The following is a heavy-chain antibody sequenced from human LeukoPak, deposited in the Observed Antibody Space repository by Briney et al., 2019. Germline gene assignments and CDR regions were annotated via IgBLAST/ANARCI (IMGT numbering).Heavy chain of an antibody. CDR3: ARAPGYCSGGTCYGDYYYGMDV. Sequence: GGSQRLSCAASGFTVSSNYMSWVRQAPGKGLEWVSVIFSGGSTYYADSVKGRFTISRDNSKNTLYLQMNNLRAEDTAVYYCARAPGYCSGGTCYGDYYYGMDVWGQGTTVTVSS. J-gene: IGHJ6*02. CDR1: GFTVSSNY. D-gene: IGHD2-15*01. CDR2: IFSGGST. V-gene: IGHV3-66*01.